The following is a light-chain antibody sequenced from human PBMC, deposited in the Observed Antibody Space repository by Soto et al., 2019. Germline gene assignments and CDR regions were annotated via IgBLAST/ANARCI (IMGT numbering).Light chain of an antibody. J-gene: IGKJ4*01. V-gene: IGKV3-11*01. CDR3: QRRSDWPPPT. CDR1: QSVRSS. Sequence: EIVLAQSPATLSLSPGDSATLSCRASQSVRSSLAWYQQKPGQAPRLLISEVSKRATGIPARFRGNGSGTDFTLTISSLEPEVFAFYCCQRRSDWPPPTFGGGINVDIK. CDR2: EVS.